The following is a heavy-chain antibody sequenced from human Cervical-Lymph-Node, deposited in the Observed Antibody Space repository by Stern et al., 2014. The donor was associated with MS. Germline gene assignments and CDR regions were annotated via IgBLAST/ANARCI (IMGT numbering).Heavy chain of an antibody. Sequence: QDQLVQSGAEVKKVGSSVKVSCKASGDTLSSHTINWVRQAPGQGLEWMGGIIPSLDATNYAQKFQGRVRITSDETTNTAHMELSSLRSEDTAVYYCATGAHGMDVWGQGTAVTVSS. V-gene: IGHV1-69*05. D-gene: IGHD3-10*01. CDR1: GDTLSSHT. CDR3: ATGAHGMDV. J-gene: IGHJ6*02. CDR2: IIPSLDAT.